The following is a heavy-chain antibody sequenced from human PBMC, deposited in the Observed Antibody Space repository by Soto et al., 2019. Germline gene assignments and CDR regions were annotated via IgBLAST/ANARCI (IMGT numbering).Heavy chain of an antibody. CDR3: ARAQKWRQLSLNVFDL. Sequence: EVQLVESGGGLVQPGGSLRLSCVASGFTIENSVMHWVRQTPGKGLMWVSRITGAGDGTLYADSVQGRFTISRDNAKNTVYLHMTGLRVEETAVYYCARAQKWRQLSLNVFDLWGQETTVTVSS. CDR1: GFTIENSV. D-gene: IGHD5-18*01. V-gene: IGHV3-74*01. CDR2: ITGAGDGT. J-gene: IGHJ3*01.